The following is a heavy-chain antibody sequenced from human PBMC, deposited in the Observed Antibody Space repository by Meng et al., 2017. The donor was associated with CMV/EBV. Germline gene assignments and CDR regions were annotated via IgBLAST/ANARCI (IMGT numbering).Heavy chain of an antibody. CDR3: ARGRWLRY. CDR1: GRYFSGYY. Sequence: TLALTCAVYGRYFSGYYWSWIRQPPGKGLEWIGEINHSGSTNYNPSLKSRVTISVDTSKNQFSLKLSSVTAADTAVYYCARGRWLRYWGQGTLVTVSS. D-gene: IGHD3-22*01. J-gene: IGHJ4*02. CDR2: INHSGST. V-gene: IGHV4-34*01.